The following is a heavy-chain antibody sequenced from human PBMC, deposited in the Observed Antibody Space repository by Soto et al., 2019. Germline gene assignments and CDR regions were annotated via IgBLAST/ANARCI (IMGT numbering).Heavy chain of an antibody. CDR3: AKGLGRYFDWILGHYGMGV. D-gene: IGHD3-9*01. CDR1: GCTFDDYT. CDR2: ISWDGGST. J-gene: IGHJ6*02. Sequence: PGGSLRLSCAASGCTFDDYTMHWVRQAPGKGLEWVSLISWDGGSTYYADSVKGRFTISRDNSKNSLYLQMNSLRTEDTALYYCAKGLGRYFDWILGHYGMGVWGQGTTVTVSS. V-gene: IGHV3-43*01.